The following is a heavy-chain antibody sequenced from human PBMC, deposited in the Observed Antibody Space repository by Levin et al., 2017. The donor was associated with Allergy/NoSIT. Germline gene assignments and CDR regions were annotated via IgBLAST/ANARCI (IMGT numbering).Heavy chain of an antibody. Sequence: GESLKISCAASGFTFSSYGMHWVRQAPGKGLEWVAVISYDGSNKYYADSVKGRFTISRDNSKNTLYLQMNSLRAEDTAVYYCAKDSDDYGDYFDYWGQGTLVTVSS. V-gene: IGHV3-30*18. CDR2: ISYDGSNK. J-gene: IGHJ4*02. CDR1: GFTFSSYG. D-gene: IGHD4-17*01. CDR3: AKDSDDYGDYFDY.